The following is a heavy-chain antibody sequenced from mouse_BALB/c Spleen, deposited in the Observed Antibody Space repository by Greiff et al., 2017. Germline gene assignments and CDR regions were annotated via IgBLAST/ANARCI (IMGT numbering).Heavy chain of an antibody. CDR1: GFTFSSYG. J-gene: IGHJ1*01. CDR3: ARDLHYYGSSYDWYFDV. CDR2: INSNGGST. V-gene: IGHV5-6-3*01. Sequence: EVQLQESGGGLVQPGGSLKLSCAASGFTFSSYGMSWVRQTPDKRLELVATINSNGGSTYYPDSVKGRFTISRDNAKNTLYLQMSSLKSEDTAMYYCARDLHYYGSSYDWYFDVWGAGTTVTVSS. D-gene: IGHD1-1*01.